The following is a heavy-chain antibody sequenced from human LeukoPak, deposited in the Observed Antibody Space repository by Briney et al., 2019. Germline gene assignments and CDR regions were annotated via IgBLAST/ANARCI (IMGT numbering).Heavy chain of an antibody. Sequence: PSETLSLTCAVYGGSFSGYYWSWIRQPPGKGLEWIGEINHSGSTNYNPSLKSRVTISVDSSKNQFSLKLSSVTAADTAVYYCAREARNYVRYYYYYYMDVWGKGTTVTVSS. CDR2: INHSGST. J-gene: IGHJ6*03. V-gene: IGHV4-34*01. CDR3: AREARNYVRYYYYYYMDV. D-gene: IGHD1-7*01. CDR1: GGSFSGYY.